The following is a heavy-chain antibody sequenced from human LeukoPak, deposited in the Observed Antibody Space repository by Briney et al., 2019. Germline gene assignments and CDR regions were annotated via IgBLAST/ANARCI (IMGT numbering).Heavy chain of an antibody. Sequence: ASVKVSCKASGYTFTSYDISWVRQAPGQGLEWMGWINTNTGNPTYAQGFTGRFVFSLDTSVSTAYLQISSLKAEDTAVYYCARDRAKHYYDSSGYYSDWFDPWGQGTLVTVSS. D-gene: IGHD3-22*01. V-gene: IGHV7-4-1*02. CDR3: ARDRAKHYYDSSGYYSDWFDP. CDR1: GYTFTSYD. J-gene: IGHJ5*02. CDR2: INTNTGNP.